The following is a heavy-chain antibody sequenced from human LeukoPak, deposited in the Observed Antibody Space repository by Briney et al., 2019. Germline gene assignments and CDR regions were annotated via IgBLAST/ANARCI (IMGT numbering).Heavy chain of an antibody. Sequence: ASVKVSCKASGYTFTAYYIHWVRQAPGQGLEWMGRINPNSGGTNYAQKFQGRVTMTRDTSISTAYMELSRLRSDDTAVYYCARVGTVAARAWDYWGQGTLVTVSS. CDR2: INPNSGGT. V-gene: IGHV1-2*06. CDR1: GYTFTAYY. J-gene: IGHJ4*02. D-gene: IGHD6-6*01. CDR3: ARVGTVAARAWDY.